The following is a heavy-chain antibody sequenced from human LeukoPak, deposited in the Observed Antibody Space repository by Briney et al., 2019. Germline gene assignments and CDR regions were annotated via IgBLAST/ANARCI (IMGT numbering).Heavy chain of an antibody. V-gene: IGHV3-7*03. Sequence: GGSLRLSCVASGLTVSNHWMSWVRQVPGKGLEWVANIKQDGSEKYYVDSVKGRFTISRDNAKNSLYLQMNSLRVEDTAVYYCARDQAYWGRGTLVTVSS. J-gene: IGHJ4*02. CDR2: IKQDGSEK. CDR1: GLTVSNHW. CDR3: ARDQAY.